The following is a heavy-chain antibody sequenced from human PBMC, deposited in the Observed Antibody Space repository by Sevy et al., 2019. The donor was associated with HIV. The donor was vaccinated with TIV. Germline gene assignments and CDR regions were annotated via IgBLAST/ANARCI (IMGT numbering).Heavy chain of an antibody. V-gene: IGHV3-7*01. CDR2: IKQDGSEK. J-gene: IGHJ6*02. CDR3: ARESRDDSSGWYFVSDLWEGYYYYYGMDV. Sequence: GGSLRLSCAASGFTFSSYWMSWVRQAPGKGLEWVANIKQDGSEKYYVDSVKGRFTISRDNAKNSLYLQMNSLRAEDTDVYYCARESRDDSSGWYFVSDLWEGYYYYYGMDVWGQGTTVTVSS. CDR1: GFTFSSYW. D-gene: IGHD6-19*01.